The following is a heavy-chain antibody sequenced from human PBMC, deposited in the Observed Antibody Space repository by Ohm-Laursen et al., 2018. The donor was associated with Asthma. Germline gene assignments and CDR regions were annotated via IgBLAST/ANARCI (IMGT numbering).Heavy chain of an antibody. CDR3: SSGGSFDY. Sequence: SLRLSCSASGFTFSSSWMSWVRQAPGKGLEWVGNINQDGSEKNYVDSVKGRFTISRDNAKNSLYLQMNSLRADDTAVYYCSSGGSFDYWGQGTLVTVSS. J-gene: IGHJ4*02. D-gene: IGHD1-26*01. CDR1: GFTFSSSW. V-gene: IGHV3-7*01. CDR2: INQDGSEK.